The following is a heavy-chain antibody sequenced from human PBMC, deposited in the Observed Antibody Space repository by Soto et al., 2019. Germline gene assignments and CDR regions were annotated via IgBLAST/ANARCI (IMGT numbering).Heavy chain of an antibody. CDR3: ARSSGTSYIWFNP. V-gene: IGHV1-18*01. J-gene: IGHJ5*02. CDR2: ISAYNGNT. Sequence: QVQLVQSATEVKKPGASVKVSCKASGYAFSTYGISWVRQAPGQGLEWMGWISAYNGNTNYAQKLQDRVTLTTDTSTSTAYMELRSLRSDDTAVYYCARSSGTSYIWFNPWGQGTLVTVSS. CDR1: GYAFSTYG. D-gene: IGHD1-26*01.